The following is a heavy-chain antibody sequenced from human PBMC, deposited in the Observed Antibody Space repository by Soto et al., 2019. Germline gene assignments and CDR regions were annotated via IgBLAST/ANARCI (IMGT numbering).Heavy chain of an antibody. CDR3: ARRPYSSSGGAFGI. V-gene: IGHV4-39*01. D-gene: IGHD6-13*01. CDR2: FHYSGSP. J-gene: IGHJ3*02. CDR1: GGSISSSGYY. Sequence: QLQLQESGPGLVKPSETLSLTCTVSGGSISSSGYYWGWIRQPPGKGLEYIGSFHYSGSPYYNPSLNSRVTISVDTSMNQFSLNLNSVTAADTAVYFCARRPYSSSGGAFGIWGQGTMVTVSS.